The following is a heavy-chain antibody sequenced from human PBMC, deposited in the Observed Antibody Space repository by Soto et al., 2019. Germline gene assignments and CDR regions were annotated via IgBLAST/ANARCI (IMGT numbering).Heavy chain of an antibody. Sequence: GGSLRLSCAASGFTFSSYWMSWVRQAPGKGLEWVANIKQDGNEKYYVDSVKGRFTISRDNAKNSLYLQMNSLRAEDTAVYYCARVWTGTLGVRGYFDYWGQGTLVTVSS. CDR1: GFTFSSYW. J-gene: IGHJ4*02. V-gene: IGHV3-7*01. D-gene: IGHD1-7*01. CDR2: IKQDGNEK. CDR3: ARVWTGTLGVRGYFDY.